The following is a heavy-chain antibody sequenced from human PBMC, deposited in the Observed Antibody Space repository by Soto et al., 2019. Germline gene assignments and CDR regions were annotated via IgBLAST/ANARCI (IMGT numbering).Heavy chain of an antibody. Sequence: QITLKESGPTLVKPTQTLTLTCTFSGFSLSADGVGVGWIRQPPGKALEWLALIYWDDDKRYRPSLKSRLTITKDTSKNPVVLTITNMDPVDTATYYCAPAYGGTSWPNDAFDVWGQGTVVTVSS. CDR3: APAYGGTSWPNDAFDV. V-gene: IGHV2-5*02. CDR1: GFSLSADGVG. D-gene: IGHD2-2*01. CDR2: IYWDDDK. J-gene: IGHJ3*01.